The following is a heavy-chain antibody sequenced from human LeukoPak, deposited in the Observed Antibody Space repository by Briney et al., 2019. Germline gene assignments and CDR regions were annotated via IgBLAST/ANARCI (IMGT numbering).Heavy chain of an antibody. J-gene: IGHJ4*02. V-gene: IGHV3-64D*09. CDR3: VKDLHSGGDY. D-gene: IGHD1-26*01. Sequence: GGSLRLSCAASGFTVSSNYMSWVRQAPGKGLQYVSAISPNGGSAYYADSVKGRFTISRDNSKNALYLQMSSLRDEDTAVYYCVKDLHSGGDYWGQGTLVTVSS. CDR2: ISPNGGSA. CDR1: GFTVSSNY.